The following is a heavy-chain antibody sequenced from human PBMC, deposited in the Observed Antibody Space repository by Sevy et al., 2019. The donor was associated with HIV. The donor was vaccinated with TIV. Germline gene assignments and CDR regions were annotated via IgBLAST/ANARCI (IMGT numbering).Heavy chain of an antibody. CDR2: IYTSGST. D-gene: IGHD1-26*01. V-gene: IGHV4-4*07. CDR1: GGSISSYY. Sequence: SETLSLTCTVSGGSISSYYWSWIRQPAGKGLEWIGSIYTSGSTNYNPSLKRRVTMSVDTSKNQFYLKLSSVTDADTAVYYCAREHGNYSYGLDVWGQGTPVTVSS. J-gene: IGHJ6*02. CDR3: AREHGNYSYGLDV.